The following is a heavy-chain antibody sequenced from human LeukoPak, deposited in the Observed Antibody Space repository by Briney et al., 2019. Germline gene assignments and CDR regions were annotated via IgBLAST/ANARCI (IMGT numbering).Heavy chain of an antibody. CDR1: GFTFSSYS. V-gene: IGHV3-23*01. Sequence: GGSLRLSCAASGFTFSSYSMNWVRQAPGKGLEWVSAISGSGGSTYYADSVKGRFTISRDNSKNTLYLQMNSLRAEDTVVYYCAKDHIVVVPAAMYYFDYWGQGTLVTVSS. CDR2: ISGSGGST. D-gene: IGHD2-2*01. J-gene: IGHJ4*02. CDR3: AKDHIVVVPAAMYYFDY.